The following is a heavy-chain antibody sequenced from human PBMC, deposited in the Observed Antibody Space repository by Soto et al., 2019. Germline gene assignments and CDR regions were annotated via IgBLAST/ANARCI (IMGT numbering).Heavy chain of an antibody. CDR2: IYWDDDK. Sequence: QITLKESGPTLVKPTQTLTLTCTFSGFSLSTSGVGVGWIRQPPGKALEWLALIYWDDDKRYSPSLKSRLTLTKDTSKNQVVLTMTNMDPVDTAPYCCAHRHSGPVDYWGQGTLVTVSS. CDR3: AHRHSGPVDY. CDR1: GFSLSTSGVG. J-gene: IGHJ4*02. D-gene: IGHD7-27*01. V-gene: IGHV2-5*02.